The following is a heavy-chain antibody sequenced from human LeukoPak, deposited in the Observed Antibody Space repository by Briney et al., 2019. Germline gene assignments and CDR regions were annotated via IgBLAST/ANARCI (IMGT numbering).Heavy chain of an antibody. V-gene: IGHV3-66*01. CDR2: LYSDGST. J-gene: IGHJ4*02. CDR1: GFSVSNNY. Sequence: GGSLRLSCAASGFSVSNNYLKWVRQAPGKGLEWVSLLYSDGSTYYANSVKGRFSISRDNSKNTLYLQMNSLTVEDTAVYYCARDVSLWGKGTLVTVSS. CDR3: ARDVSL.